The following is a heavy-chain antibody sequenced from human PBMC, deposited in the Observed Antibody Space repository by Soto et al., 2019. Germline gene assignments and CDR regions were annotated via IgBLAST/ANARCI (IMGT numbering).Heavy chain of an antibody. D-gene: IGHD1-26*01. Sequence: LRLSCAASGFTFSNIAMHWVRQAPGKGLEGVAAISYDGTYRPYADFARGRFTISRDNSQKTLYLQMNSLRPEDTALYYCATDRALGATLGAIDFWGQGTLVTVSS. V-gene: IGHV3-30-3*01. CDR2: ISYDGTYR. J-gene: IGHJ4*02. CDR3: ATDRALGATLGAIDF. CDR1: GFTFSNIA.